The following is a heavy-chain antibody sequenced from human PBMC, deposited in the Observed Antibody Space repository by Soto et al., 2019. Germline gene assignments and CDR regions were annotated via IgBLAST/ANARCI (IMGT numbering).Heavy chain of an antibody. Sequence: SETLPLTCTVSGDSVSIADYYLSWIRQPPGEGLEWIGHIYYSGSTYYTPSLRGRVTISVDTSKNQFSLNLNSVTAADTDVYYCVRDRGSSRMHKWFDPWGQGTEITVSS. CDR2: IYYSGST. CDR3: VRDRGSSRMHKWFDP. D-gene: IGHD2-2*01. J-gene: IGHJ5*02. V-gene: IGHV4-30-4*01. CDR1: GDSVSIADYY.